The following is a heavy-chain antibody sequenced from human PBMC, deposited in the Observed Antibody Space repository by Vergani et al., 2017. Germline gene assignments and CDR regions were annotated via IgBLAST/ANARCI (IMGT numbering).Heavy chain of an antibody. D-gene: IGHD3-22*01. CDR2: ISAYNGNT. J-gene: IGHJ4*02. CDR1: GYTFTSYG. V-gene: IGHV1-18*01. CDR3: ARHERDYYDSSGYPYYFDY. Sequence: QVQLVQSGAEVKKPGASVKVSCKASGYTFTSYGISWVRQAPGQGLEWMGWISAYNGNTNYAQKLQGRVTMTTDTSTSTAYMELRSLRSEDTAVYYCARHERDYYDSSGYPYYFDYWGQGTLVTVSS.